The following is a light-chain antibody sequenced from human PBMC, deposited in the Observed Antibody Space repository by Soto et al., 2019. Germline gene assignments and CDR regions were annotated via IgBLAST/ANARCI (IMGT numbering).Light chain of an antibody. CDR3: QKYNGAPPLFT. CDR1: HDIGNS. CDR2: AAS. J-gene: IGKJ3*01. V-gene: IGKV1-27*01. Sequence: DIQMTQSPSSLSASVGDRVTITCRAGHDIGNSLAWYQQKPGQVPKLVIFAASTLQSGLPSRFSGSGSGTDFTLTINSLQPEDVATYYCQKYNGAPPLFTFGPGTKVDIK.